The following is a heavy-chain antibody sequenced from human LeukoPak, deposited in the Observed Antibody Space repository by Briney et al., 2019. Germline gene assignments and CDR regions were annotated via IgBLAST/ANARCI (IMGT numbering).Heavy chain of an antibody. D-gene: IGHD2-2*02. CDR2: IIPIFGTA. V-gene: IGHV1-69*06. J-gene: IGHJ4*02. Sequence: ASVKVSCKASGGTFSSYAISWVRQAPGQGLEWMGGIIPIFGTANYAQKFQGRVTITAGKSTSTAYMELSSLRSEDTAVYYCARDGCSSTSCYMDYWGQGTLVTVSS. CDR1: GGTFSSYA. CDR3: ARDGCSSTSCYMDY.